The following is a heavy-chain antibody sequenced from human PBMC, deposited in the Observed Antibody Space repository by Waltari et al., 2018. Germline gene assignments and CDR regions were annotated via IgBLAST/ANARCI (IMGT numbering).Heavy chain of an antibody. J-gene: IGHJ4*02. Sequence: QVQLVQSGAEVKKPGSSVKVSCKASGGTFSSYAISWVRQAPGQGLEWMGGIIPIFGTANYAQKFQGRVTITADESTSTAYMELSSLRSEDTAVYYCARDRAKEPDCDILTGYGYWGQGTLVTVSS. CDR2: IIPIFGTA. D-gene: IGHD3-9*01. CDR1: GGTFSSYA. CDR3: ARDRAKEPDCDILTGYGY. V-gene: IGHV1-69*01.